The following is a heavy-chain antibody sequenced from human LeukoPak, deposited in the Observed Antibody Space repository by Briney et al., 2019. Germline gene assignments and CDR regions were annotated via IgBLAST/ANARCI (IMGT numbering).Heavy chain of an antibody. J-gene: IGHJ3*02. Sequence: SETLSLTCAVYGGSFSGYYWSWIRQPPGKGLEWIGEINHSGSTNYNPSLKSRVTISVDTSKNQFSLKLSSVTAADTAVYYCARGSPVHSWYGNAFDIWGQGTMVTVSS. V-gene: IGHV4-34*01. D-gene: IGHD6-13*01. CDR2: INHSGST. CDR3: ARGSPVHSWYGNAFDI. CDR1: GGSFSGYY.